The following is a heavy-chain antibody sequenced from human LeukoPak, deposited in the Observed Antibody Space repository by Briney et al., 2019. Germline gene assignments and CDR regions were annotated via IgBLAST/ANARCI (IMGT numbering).Heavy chain of an antibody. V-gene: IGHV3-23*01. CDR3: AKDAPYYYDSSGYCDY. J-gene: IGHJ4*02. CDR2: ISGSGGST. CDR1: GFTFSSYA. D-gene: IGHD3-22*01. Sequence: PGGSLRLSCAASGFTFSSYAMSWVRQAPGKGLEWVSAISGSGGSTYYADSVKGRFTISRDNSKNTLYLQMNSLRAEDTAVYYCAKDAPYYYDSSGYCDYWGQGTQVTASS.